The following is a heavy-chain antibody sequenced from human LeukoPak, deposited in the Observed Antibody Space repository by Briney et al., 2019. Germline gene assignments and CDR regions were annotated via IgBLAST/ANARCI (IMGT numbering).Heavy chain of an antibody. J-gene: IGHJ6*02. CDR1: GFTVSSNY. D-gene: IGHD4-23*01. V-gene: IGHV3-53*04. CDR2: IYSGGST. Sequence: GGSLRLSCAASGFTVSSNYMSWVRQAPGKGLEWISVIYSGGSTYYADSVKGRFTISRHNSKNTLYLQMNSLRAEDTAVHYCASSDYGGNPGEYYGMDVWGQGTTVTVSS. CDR3: ASSDYGGNPGEYYGMDV.